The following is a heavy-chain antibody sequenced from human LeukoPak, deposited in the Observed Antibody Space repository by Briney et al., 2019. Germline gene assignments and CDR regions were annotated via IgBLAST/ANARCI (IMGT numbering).Heavy chain of an antibody. Sequence: PGGSLRLSCAASGFTFSSYTMNWVRQPPGKGLEWVSNIGTSSTTIYYADSVKGRFTISRDNAKNSLYLQMNSLRAEDTAVYYCARDRGIVVVPAASYFDYWGQGTLVTVSS. V-gene: IGHV3-48*01. CDR3: ARDRGIVVVPAASYFDY. D-gene: IGHD2-2*01. J-gene: IGHJ4*02. CDR2: IGTSSTTI. CDR1: GFTFSSYT.